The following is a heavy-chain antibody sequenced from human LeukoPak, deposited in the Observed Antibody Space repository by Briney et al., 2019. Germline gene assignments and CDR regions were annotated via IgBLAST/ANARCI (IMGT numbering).Heavy chain of an antibody. CDR3: ARYSKSWYAWFDP. CDR2: IYPGDSDT. J-gene: IGHJ5*02. V-gene: IGHV5-51*01. Sequence: GESLKISCKGSGYSFTTYLIAWVRQMPGKGLEWVGIIYPGDSDTRYSPSFQGQVTISADKSITTAYLQWSSLKASDTAMYYCARYSKSWYAWFDPWGQGTLVTVSS. D-gene: IGHD6-13*01. CDR1: GYSFTTYL.